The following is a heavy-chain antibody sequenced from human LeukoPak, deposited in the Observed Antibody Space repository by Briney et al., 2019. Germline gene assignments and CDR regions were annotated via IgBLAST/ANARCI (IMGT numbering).Heavy chain of an antibody. CDR2: IRYDGSNK. Sequence: GGSLRLSCAASGFTFSSYGMHWVRQAPGKGLEWGAFIRYDGSNKYYADSVKGRFTISRDNSKNTLYLQMNSLRAEDTAVYYCAKDSRVPRWFGGYFQHWGQGTLVTVSS. J-gene: IGHJ1*01. V-gene: IGHV3-30*02. D-gene: IGHD3-10*01. CDR3: AKDSRVPRWFGGYFQH. CDR1: GFTFSSYG.